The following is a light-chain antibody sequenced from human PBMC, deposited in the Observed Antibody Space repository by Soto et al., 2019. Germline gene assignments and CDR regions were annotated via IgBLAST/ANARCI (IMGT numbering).Light chain of an antibody. V-gene: IGLV2-14*01. CDR2: DVS. CDR1: SSDVGGYNY. J-gene: IGLJ1*01. Sequence: QCARTQPASGSGAPGQSSTISCTGTSSDVGGYNYVSWYQQHPGKAPKLMIYDVSNRPSGVSNRFSGSKSGNTASLTISGLQAEDEADYYCSSYTSSSTSYVFGTGTKVTVL. CDR3: SSYTSSSTSYV.